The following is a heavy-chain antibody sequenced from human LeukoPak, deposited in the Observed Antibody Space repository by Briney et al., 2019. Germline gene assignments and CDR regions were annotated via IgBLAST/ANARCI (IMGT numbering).Heavy chain of an antibody. V-gene: IGHV3-48*03. CDR1: GFTFSSYE. CDR2: ISSSGSTI. Sequence: GGSLRLSCAASGFTFSSYEMNWVRQAPGKGLEWVSYISSSGSTIYYADSVKGRLTISRDNAKNSLYLQMNSLRAEDTAVYYCARGGGSSPPRYWGQGTLVTVSS. D-gene: IGHD6-13*01. J-gene: IGHJ4*02. CDR3: ARGGGSSPPRY.